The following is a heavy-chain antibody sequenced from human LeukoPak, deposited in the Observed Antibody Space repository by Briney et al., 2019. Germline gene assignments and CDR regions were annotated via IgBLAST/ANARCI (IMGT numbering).Heavy chain of an antibody. CDR3: ASNRSPRSKLDAFDI. V-gene: IGHV4-61*02. J-gene: IGHJ3*02. CDR2: IYTSGST. CDR1: GGSISSGSYY. Sequence: NPLQTLSLTCTVSGGSISSGSYYWSWIRQPAGKGLEWIGRIYTSGSTNYNPSLKSRVTISVDTSKNQFSLKLSSVTAADTAVYYCASNRSPRSKLDAFDIWGQGTMVTVSS. D-gene: IGHD2/OR15-2a*01.